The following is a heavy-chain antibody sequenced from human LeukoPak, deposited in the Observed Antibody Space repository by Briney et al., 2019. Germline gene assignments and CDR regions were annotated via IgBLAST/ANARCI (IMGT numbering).Heavy chain of an antibody. D-gene: IGHD3-22*01. J-gene: IGHJ1*01. V-gene: IGHV3-11*01. CDR3: ARELSYYYDSSGYHFPFQH. CDR2: ISSSGSTI. CDR1: GFTFSDYY. Sequence: GGSLRLSCAASGFTFSDYYMGWIRQAPGKGLEWVSYISSSGSTIYYADSVKGRFTISRDNAKNSLYLQMNSLRAEDTAVYYCARELSYYYDSSGYHFPFQHWGQGTLVTVSS.